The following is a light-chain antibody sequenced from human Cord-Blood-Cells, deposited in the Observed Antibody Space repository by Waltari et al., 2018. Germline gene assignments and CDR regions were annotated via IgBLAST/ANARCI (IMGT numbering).Light chain of an antibody. CDR2: GAS. CDR1: KSVSSWY. CDR3: QQYGSSPRT. Sequence: EIVLTQSPGTMSLSPGDRATLYCRARKSVSSWYFAWYQQKPGQAPRILIYGASSRASGIPDRSRGWQSGSDFTLPISRLEPEDFAVFYCQQYGSSPRTCGGGTKVEIK. J-gene: IGKJ4*01. V-gene: IGKV3-20*01.